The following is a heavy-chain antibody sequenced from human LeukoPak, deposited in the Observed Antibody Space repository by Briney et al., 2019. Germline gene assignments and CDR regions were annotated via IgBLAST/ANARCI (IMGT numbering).Heavy chain of an antibody. V-gene: IGHV3-30*02. J-gene: IGHJ4*02. D-gene: IGHD6-13*01. CDR3: ASIPISGSSRDY. Sequence: GGSLRLSCAASGFTFSSYGMHWVRQAPGKGLEWVAFIRYDGSNKYYADSVKGRFTISRDNAKNSLYLQLNSLRAEDTAVYYCASIPISGSSRDYWGQGTLVTVSS. CDR2: IRYDGSNK. CDR1: GFTFSSYG.